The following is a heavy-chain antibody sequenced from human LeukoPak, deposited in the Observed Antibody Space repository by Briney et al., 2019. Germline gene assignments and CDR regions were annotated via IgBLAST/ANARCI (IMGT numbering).Heavy chain of an antibody. CDR3: AREVGHP. Sequence: PSETLSLTCTVSGGSISSGSYYWSWIRQPAGKGLEWVGRIYTSGSTNYNPSLKSRVTISVDTSKNQFSLKLSSVTAADTAVYYCAREVGHPWGQGTLVTVSS. CDR2: IYTSGST. J-gene: IGHJ5*02. V-gene: IGHV4-61*02. D-gene: IGHD2-15*01. CDR1: GGSISSGSYY.